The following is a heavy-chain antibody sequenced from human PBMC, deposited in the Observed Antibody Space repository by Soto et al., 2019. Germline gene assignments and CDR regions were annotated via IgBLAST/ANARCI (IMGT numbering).Heavy chain of an antibody. Sequence: EVQLLESGGGLVQPGGSLRLSCAASGFTFNNYAMTWVRQAPGKGLEWVSAISGGGDTTSYADSVKGRFTVSRDGSKNTLYLQMSSLRAEDPVLYYCAKGRGGSGSLTPRVDFWGQGTLVTVSS. CDR3: AKGRGGSGSLTPRVDF. CDR1: GFTFNNYA. V-gene: IGHV3-23*01. CDR2: ISGGGDTT. D-gene: IGHD3-10*01. J-gene: IGHJ4*02.